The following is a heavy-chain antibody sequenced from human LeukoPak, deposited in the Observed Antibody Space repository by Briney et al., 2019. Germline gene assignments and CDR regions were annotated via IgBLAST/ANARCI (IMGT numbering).Heavy chain of an antibody. V-gene: IGHV4-39*07. CDR2: IYYTGNT. Sequence: PSETLSLTCTVSGDSVTSSNFYWAWIRQPPGKGLEWVASIYYTGNTFYNPSLKSRVTISVDTSKNQFSLKLSSVTAADTAVYYCARGGYYYGSGSYNYWGQGTLVTVSS. D-gene: IGHD3-10*01. J-gene: IGHJ4*02. CDR1: GDSVTSSNFY. CDR3: ARGGYYYGSGSYNY.